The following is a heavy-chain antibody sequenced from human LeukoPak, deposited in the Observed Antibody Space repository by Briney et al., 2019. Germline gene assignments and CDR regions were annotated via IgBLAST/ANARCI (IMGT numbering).Heavy chain of an antibody. CDR3: ARDQPVGVYSYGYDYFDY. Sequence: GGSLRLSCAASGFTFSNAWMNWVRQAPGKGLERVANIKQDGSEKYYVDSVKGRFTISRDNAKNPLYLQMNSLRAEDTAVYYCARDQPVGVYSYGYDYFDYWGQGTLVTVSS. D-gene: IGHD5-18*01. CDR2: IKQDGSEK. V-gene: IGHV3-7*01. CDR1: GFTFSNAW. J-gene: IGHJ4*02.